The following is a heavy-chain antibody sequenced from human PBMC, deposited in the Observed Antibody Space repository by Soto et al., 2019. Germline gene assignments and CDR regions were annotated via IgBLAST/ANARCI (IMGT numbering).Heavy chain of an antibody. CDR1: GGSMSSSNYY. J-gene: IGHJ3*02. D-gene: IGHD2-2*01. CDR2: IHYNGSS. Sequence: QLQLQESGPGLVRPSETLSLTCTVSGGSMSSSNYYWGWIRQPPGKGLEWIGSIHYNGSSYYNPSPQSRVTRSVDTSKNQFYLTLRSVTAADTRVYYCARHDCNSPSCCPSDIWGQGTMVTVSS. V-gene: IGHV4-39*01. CDR3: ARHDCNSPSCCPSDI.